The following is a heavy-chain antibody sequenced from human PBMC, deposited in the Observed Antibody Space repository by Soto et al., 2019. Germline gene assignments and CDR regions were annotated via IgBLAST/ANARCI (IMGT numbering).Heavy chain of an antibody. Sequence: RASVKVSCKAAGGTFSSYAISWVRQAPGQGLEWMGGIIPIFGTANYAQKFQGRVTITADKSTSTAYMELRSLRSEDTAVYYCARGLGYYYDSSGSLDAFDIWGQGTMVSV. CDR3: ARGLGYYYDSSGSLDAFDI. V-gene: IGHV1-69*06. CDR2: IIPIFGTA. CDR1: GGTFSSYA. D-gene: IGHD3-22*01. J-gene: IGHJ3*02.